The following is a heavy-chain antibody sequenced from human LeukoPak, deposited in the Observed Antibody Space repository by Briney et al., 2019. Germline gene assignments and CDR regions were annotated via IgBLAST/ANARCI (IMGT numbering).Heavy chain of an antibody. V-gene: IGHV3-15*01. CDR1: GFTFSNAW. J-gene: IGHJ4*02. D-gene: IGHD6-19*01. CDR2: IKSKTDGGTT. CDR3: AREAGKEGYFDY. Sequence: GSLRLSCAASGFTFSNAWMSWVRQAPGKGLEWVGRIKSKTDGGTTDYAAPVKGRFTISRDDSKNTLYLQMNSLRAEDTAVYYCAREAGKEGYFDYWGQGTLVTVSS.